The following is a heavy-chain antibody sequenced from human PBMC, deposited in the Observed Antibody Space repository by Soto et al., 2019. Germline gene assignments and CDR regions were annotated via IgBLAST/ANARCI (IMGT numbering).Heavy chain of an antibody. Sequence: PSETLSLTCTVSVGSITDFYWSWIRQPPGKGLEWIGYIHYSGSTDYNPSLKGRVTISVDTSKNQFSLKLRSVTAADTAMYYCARVGGVAARTFDYWGQGTLVTVSS. J-gene: IGHJ4*02. CDR2: IHYSGST. V-gene: IGHV4-59*01. D-gene: IGHD6-6*01. CDR1: VGSITDFY. CDR3: ARVGGVAARTFDY.